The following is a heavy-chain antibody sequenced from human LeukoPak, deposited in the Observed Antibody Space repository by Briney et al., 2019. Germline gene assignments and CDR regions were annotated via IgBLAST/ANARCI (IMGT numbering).Heavy chain of an antibody. J-gene: IGHJ4*02. Sequence: GESLKISCKGSGYTFTSYWIVWVRQMPGKGPEWMGMIFPDDSDTKYSPSFEGQITISADKSISSAYLQWSSLKASDTATYYCARLRDNWEDYWGQGTLVTVSS. CDR2: IFPDDSDT. CDR1: GYTFTSYW. CDR3: ARLRDNWEDY. V-gene: IGHV5-51*01. D-gene: IGHD1-20*01.